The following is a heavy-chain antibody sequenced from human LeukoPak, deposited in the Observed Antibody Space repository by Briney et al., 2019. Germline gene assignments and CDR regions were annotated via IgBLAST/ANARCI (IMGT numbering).Heavy chain of an antibody. Sequence: GGSLRLSCTASGFTFSNFWMGWVRQAPGKGLEWVANIKQDETEKFYLGSVKGRFTISRDNAKNTLYLQMNSLRAEDTAVYYCAKDGGLWVSAHWGDSWGRGTLVTVSS. V-gene: IGHV3-7*03. D-gene: IGHD7-27*01. CDR3: AKDGGLWVSAHWGDS. CDR1: GFTFSNFW. J-gene: IGHJ4*02. CDR2: IKQDETEK.